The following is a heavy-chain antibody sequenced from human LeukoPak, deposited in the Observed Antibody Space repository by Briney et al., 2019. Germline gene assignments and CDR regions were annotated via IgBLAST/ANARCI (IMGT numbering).Heavy chain of an antibody. V-gene: IGHV3-11*04. D-gene: IGHD3-10*01. Sequence: GGSLILSCAASGFTFSDYYMSWIRQAPGKGLEWVSYISSSGSTIYYADSVKGRFTISRDNAKNSLYLQMNSLRAEDTAVYYCARKRWFGEFVFDYWGQGTLVTVSS. J-gene: IGHJ4*02. CDR2: ISSSGSTI. CDR1: GFTFSDYY. CDR3: ARKRWFGEFVFDY.